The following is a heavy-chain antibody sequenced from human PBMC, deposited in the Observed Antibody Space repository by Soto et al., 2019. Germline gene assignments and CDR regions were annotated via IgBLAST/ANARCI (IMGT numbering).Heavy chain of an antibody. Sequence: PGGSLRLSCAASGFTFSSYGMHWVRQAPGKGLEWVAFIWYDGSNKYYADSVKGRFTISRDNSKNTLYLQMNSLRAEDTAVYYCASLGIFGVRIATPENYYYYMDVWGKGTTVTVS. V-gene: IGHV3-33*01. J-gene: IGHJ6*03. CDR3: ASLGIFGVRIATPENYYYYMDV. D-gene: IGHD3-3*02. CDR1: GFTFSSYG. CDR2: IWYDGSNK.